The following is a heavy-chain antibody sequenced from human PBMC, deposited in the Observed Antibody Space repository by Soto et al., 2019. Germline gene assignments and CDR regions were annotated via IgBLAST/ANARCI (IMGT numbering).Heavy chain of an antibody. CDR1: GYSISSSNW. CDR3: ARRAIQGPIDY. V-gene: IGHV4-28*01. CDR2: IYHSGTT. J-gene: IGHJ4*02. Sequence: QVQLQESGPGLVKPSDTLYLTCAVSGYSISSSNWWGWIRQPPGKGLEWIGYIYHSGTTYDNPSLKLRATMSVDTAKIQYSLKLTSVAGGETAVYYFARRAIQGPIDYRGQGTLVTVSS.